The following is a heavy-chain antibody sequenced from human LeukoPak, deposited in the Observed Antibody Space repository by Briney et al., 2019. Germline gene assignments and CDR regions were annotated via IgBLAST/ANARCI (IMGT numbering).Heavy chain of an antibody. J-gene: IGHJ6*02. CDR1: GFTFSSYG. Sequence: GGSLRLSCAASGFTFSSYGMHWVRQAPGKGLEWVAVISYDGSNKYYADSMKGRFTISRDNSKNTLYLQMNSLRAEDTAVYYCARWDVLYGRLAYGMDVWGQGTTVTVSS. D-gene: IGHD1-26*01. CDR2: ISYDGSNK. V-gene: IGHV3-30*03. CDR3: ARWDVLYGRLAYGMDV.